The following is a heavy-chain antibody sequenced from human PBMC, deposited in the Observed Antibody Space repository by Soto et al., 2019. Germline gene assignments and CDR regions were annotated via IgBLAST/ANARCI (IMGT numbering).Heavy chain of an antibody. CDR3: AKRSSSSTFDY. CDR2: ISGSGDTT. Sequence: GGSLRLSCAGSGFTFSSYAMSWVRQAPGKGLEWVSAISGSGDTTYYADSVKGRFTISRDNSKNTLYLQMNSLRVEDTAVYYCAKRSSSSTFDYWGQGTLVTVSS. J-gene: IGHJ4*02. D-gene: IGHD6-6*01. CDR1: GFTFSSYA. V-gene: IGHV3-23*01.